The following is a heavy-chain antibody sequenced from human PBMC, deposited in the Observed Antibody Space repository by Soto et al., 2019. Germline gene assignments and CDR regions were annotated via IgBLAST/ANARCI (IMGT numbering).Heavy chain of an antibody. CDR2: INHSGST. D-gene: IGHD2-2*02. CDR3: ARKGASIVVVPAAIIPRWFDP. CDR1: GGSFSGYY. J-gene: IGHJ5*02. V-gene: IGHV4-34*01. Sequence: PSETLSLTCAVYGGSFSGYYWSWIRQPPGKGLEWIGEINHSGSTNYNPSLKSRVTISVDTSKNQFSLKLSSVTAADTAVYYCARKGASIVVVPAAIIPRWFDPWAQGTLVTVSS.